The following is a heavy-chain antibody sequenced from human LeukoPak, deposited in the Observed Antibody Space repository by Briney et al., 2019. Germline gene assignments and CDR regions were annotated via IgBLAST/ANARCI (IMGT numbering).Heavy chain of an antibody. D-gene: IGHD3-3*01. V-gene: IGHV1-2*02. Sequence: ASVKVSCKASGYTFTGYYMHWVRQAPGQGLEWMGWINPNSGGTNYAQKFQGRVTMTRDTSINTAYMELSRLRSDDTAVYYCARGGWITIFGVAPNYWGQGTLVTVSS. J-gene: IGHJ4*02. CDR1: GYTFTGYY. CDR3: ARGGWITIFGVAPNY. CDR2: INPNSGGT.